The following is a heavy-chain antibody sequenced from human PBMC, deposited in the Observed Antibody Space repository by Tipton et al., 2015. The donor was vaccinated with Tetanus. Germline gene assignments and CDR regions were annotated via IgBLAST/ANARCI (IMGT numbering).Heavy chain of an antibody. CDR2: INPDSGGT. D-gene: IGHD3-22*01. J-gene: IGHJ4*02. Sequence: QLVQSGPEVKKPGASVKVSCKASGYTFTGYYMHWVRQAPGQGLEWMGWINPDSGGTNYAQKFQGRVTMTRDTSTSTAYMELDRLRSDGTALYFCARDHYYESNGYNFWGQGTLITVSS. CDR3: ARDHYYESNGYNF. V-gene: IGHV1-2*02. CDR1: GYTFTGYY.